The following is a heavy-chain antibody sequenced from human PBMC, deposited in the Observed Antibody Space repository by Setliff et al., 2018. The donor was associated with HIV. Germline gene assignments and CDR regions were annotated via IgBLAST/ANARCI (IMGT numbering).Heavy chain of an antibody. CDR1: GASIGSHY. J-gene: IGHJ3*01. V-gene: IGHV4-4*08. Sequence: LSLPFLVSGASIGSHYWSWIRPPPGKVLEWIGSITNSGIPSSSPSLKSRITIALDTSKNNFSLKLISVTAADTAVYYCARRERYYDILTGRVFDGFDLWGQVTMVTVSS. CDR3: ARRERYYDILTGRVFDGFDL. D-gene: IGHD3-9*01. CDR2: ITNSGIP.